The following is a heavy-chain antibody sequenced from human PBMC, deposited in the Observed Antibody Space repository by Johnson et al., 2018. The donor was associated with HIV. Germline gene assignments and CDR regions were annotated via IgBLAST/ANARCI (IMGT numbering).Heavy chain of an antibody. CDR1: GFSVSNTY. CDR3: AKETPSSGGTFDI. V-gene: IGHV3-66*01. CDR2: IYSGGST. J-gene: IGHJ3*02. D-gene: IGHD6-25*01. Sequence: VQLVESGGGLVQSGGSLRLSCGASGFSVSNTYMNWVRQAPGKGLEWVSVIYSGGSTYYADSVRGRFTISRDNSKNTLYLQMNSLRAEDTAVYYCAKETPSSGGTFDIWGQGTMVTVSS.